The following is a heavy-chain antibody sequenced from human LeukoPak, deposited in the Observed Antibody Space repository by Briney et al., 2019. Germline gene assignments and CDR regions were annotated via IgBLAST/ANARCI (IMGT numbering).Heavy chain of an antibody. CDR2: IYHSGST. CDR3: AASKHDYFDY. J-gene: IGHJ4*02. D-gene: IGHD2-2*01. V-gene: IGHV4-38-2*02. Sequence: SETLSLTCTVSGYSISSGYYWGWIRQPPGKGLEWIGSIYHSGSTYYNPSLKSRVTISVDTSKNQFSLKLSSVTAADTAVYYCAASKHDYFDYWGQGTLVTVSS. CDR1: GYSISSGYY.